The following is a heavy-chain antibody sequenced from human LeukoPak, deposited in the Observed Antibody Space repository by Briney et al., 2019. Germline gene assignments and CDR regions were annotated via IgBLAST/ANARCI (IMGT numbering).Heavy chain of an antibody. V-gene: IGHV3-20*04. CDR2: INWNGGST. CDR3: ARATGYCTNGVCRYYWSYYYYYMDV. Sequence: GGSLGLSCAASGFTFDDYGMSWVRQAPGKGLEWVSGINWNGGSTGYADSVKGRFTISRDNAKNSLYLQMNSLRAEDTALYYCARATGYCTNGVCRYYWSYYYYYMDVWGKGTTVTVSS. J-gene: IGHJ6*03. D-gene: IGHD2-8*01. CDR1: GFTFDDYG.